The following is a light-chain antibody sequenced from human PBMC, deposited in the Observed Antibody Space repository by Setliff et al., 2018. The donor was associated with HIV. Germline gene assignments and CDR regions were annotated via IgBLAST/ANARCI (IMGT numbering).Light chain of an antibody. CDR1: QSLFYTSNNRNY. CDR3: HQFYSAPPT. V-gene: IGKV4-1*01. CDR2: WAS. J-gene: IGKJ1*01. Sequence: DIVLTQSPDSLAVSRGERATINCKSNQSLFYTSNNRNYLAWYQHKSGQPPRLLIYWASTRQPGVPDRFSASGSGADFSLTINSLQTEDAAVYYCHQFYSAPPTFGQGTKVDIK.